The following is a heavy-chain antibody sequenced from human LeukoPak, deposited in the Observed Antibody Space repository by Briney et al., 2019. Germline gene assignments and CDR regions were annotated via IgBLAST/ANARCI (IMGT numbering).Heavy chain of an antibody. Sequence: TGGSLRLSCAASGFTFSSYAMHWVRQAPGKGLEWVAVISYDGSNKYYADSVKGRFTISRDNSKNTLYLQMNSLRAEDTAVYYCSSIAAAGKDQYWGQGTLVTVSS. V-gene: IGHV3-30-3*01. J-gene: IGHJ4*02. CDR3: SSIAAAGKDQY. CDR1: GFTFSSYA. D-gene: IGHD6-13*01. CDR2: ISYDGSNK.